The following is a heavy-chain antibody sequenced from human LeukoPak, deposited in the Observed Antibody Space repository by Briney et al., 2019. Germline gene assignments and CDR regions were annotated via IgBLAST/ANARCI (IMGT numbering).Heavy chain of an antibody. D-gene: IGHD6-13*01. Sequence: HPGGSLRLSCAGSGFTFSSYAMSWVRQAPGKGLEWVSGISGSGSRTYYADSVRGRFTISRDNSKKTLYLQMNSLRGEDTAVYYCAEERAAQGIPYFDYWGQGTLVTVSS. CDR2: ISGSGSRT. CDR3: AEERAAQGIPYFDY. V-gene: IGHV3-23*01. CDR1: GFTFSSYA. J-gene: IGHJ4*02.